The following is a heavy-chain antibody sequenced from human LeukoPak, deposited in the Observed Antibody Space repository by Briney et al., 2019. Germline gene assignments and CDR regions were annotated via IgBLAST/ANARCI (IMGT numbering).Heavy chain of an antibody. CDR1: GYVFTSFY. CDR2: IYPHGGET. Sequence: GASVKVSCKTSGYVFTSFYIHWVRQAPGQGLEWMGVIYPHGGETDRAQKFQGRVTMTRDTSTSTVYMELSSLRSEDTAVYYCARGVDSSGYYGGYYYYYMDVWGKGTTVTVSS. D-gene: IGHD3-22*01. J-gene: IGHJ6*03. V-gene: IGHV1-46*01. CDR3: ARGVDSSGYYGGYYYYYMDV.